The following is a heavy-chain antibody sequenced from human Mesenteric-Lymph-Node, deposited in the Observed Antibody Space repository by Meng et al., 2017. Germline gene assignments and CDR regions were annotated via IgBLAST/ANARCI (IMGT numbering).Heavy chain of an antibody. J-gene: IGHJ2*01. CDR3: ARARPTVTTLSPRGRWYFDL. V-gene: IGHV4-34*01. CDR1: GGSFSGYY. D-gene: IGHD4-11*01. CDR2: INHSGST. Sequence: QVPLQQWGAGLLRPSETLSLTCAVYGGSFSGYYWSWSRQPPGKGLEWIGEINHSGSTNYNPSLKSRVTISVDTSKNQFSLKLSSVTAADTAAYYCARARPTVTTLSPRGRWYFDLWGRGALVTVSS.